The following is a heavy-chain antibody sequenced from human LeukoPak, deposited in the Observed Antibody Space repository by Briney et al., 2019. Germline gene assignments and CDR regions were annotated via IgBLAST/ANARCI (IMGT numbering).Heavy chain of an antibody. CDR2: ISWNSGSI. CDR1: GFTFDDYA. V-gene: IGHV3-9*01. J-gene: IGHJ3*02. Sequence: PGGSLRLSCAASGFTFDDYAMHWVRQAPGKGLEWVLGISWNSGSIGYADSVKGRFTISRDNAKNSLYLQMNSLRAEDTALYYCAKTQMVVVPRGPFDIWGQGTMVTVSS. D-gene: IGHD3-22*01. CDR3: AKTQMVVVPRGPFDI.